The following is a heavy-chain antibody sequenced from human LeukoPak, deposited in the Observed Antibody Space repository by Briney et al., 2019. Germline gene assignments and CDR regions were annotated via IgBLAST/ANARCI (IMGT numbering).Heavy chain of an antibody. CDR3: ARDPGSFLSGSGWLNWFEP. V-gene: IGHV1-18*01. CDR1: GYTFTRYG. CDR2: ISGYNEKT. J-gene: IGHJ5*02. Sequence: ASVKVSCKASGYTFTRYGTNWVRQAPGQGLEWMGWISGYNEKTNYAQKFQGRVTMTTDTSTSTAYMELRRLRSDDTAVYYCARDPGSFLSGSGWLNWFEPWGQGTLVTVSS. D-gene: IGHD6-19*01.